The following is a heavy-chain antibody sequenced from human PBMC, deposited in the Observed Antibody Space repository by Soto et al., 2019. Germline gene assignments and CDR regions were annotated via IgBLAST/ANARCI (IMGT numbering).Heavy chain of an antibody. V-gene: IGHV5-51*01. CDR2: IYPGDSDT. CDR1: GYSFTSYW. Sequence: GESLKISCKGSGYSFTSYWIGWVRQMPGKGLEWMGIIYPGDSDTRYSPSFQGQVTISADKSISTAYLQWSSLKASDTAMYYCARLTIGGDFVFSRAFDIWGQGTMVTVSS. CDR3: ARLTIGGDFVFSRAFDI. J-gene: IGHJ3*02. D-gene: IGHD3-16*01.